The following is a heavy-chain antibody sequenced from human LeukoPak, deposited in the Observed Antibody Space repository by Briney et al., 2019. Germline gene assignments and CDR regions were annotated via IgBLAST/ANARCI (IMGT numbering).Heavy chain of an antibody. V-gene: IGHV3-33*01. CDR2: IWYDGSNK. CDR3: ARDGRIAVAGIDPPFDY. CDR1: GFTFSSYG. Sequence: GGSLRLSCAASGFTFSSYGMHWVRQAPGKGLERVAAIWYDGSNKYYADSVKGRFTISRDNSKNTLYLQMNSLRAEDTAVYYCARDGRIAVAGIDPPFDYWGQGTLVTVSS. J-gene: IGHJ4*02. D-gene: IGHD6-19*01.